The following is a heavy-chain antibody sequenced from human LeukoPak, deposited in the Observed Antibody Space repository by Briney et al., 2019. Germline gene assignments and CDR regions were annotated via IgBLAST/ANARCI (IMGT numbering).Heavy chain of an antibody. Sequence: SETLSLTCAVYGGSFSGHYWTWIRQPPGKGLEWIGEVTDRGNVNYNPSLRSRVTISVDSSKNQFSLKLSSVTAADTAVYYCARGSGQWGFDSWGQGTLVTVSS. CDR3: ARGSGQWGFDS. CDR1: GGSFSGHY. J-gene: IGHJ4*02. V-gene: IGHV4-34*01. D-gene: IGHD3-10*01. CDR2: VTDRGNV.